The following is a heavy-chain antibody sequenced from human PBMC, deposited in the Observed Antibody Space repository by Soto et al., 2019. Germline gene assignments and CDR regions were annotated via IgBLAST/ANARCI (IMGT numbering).Heavy chain of an antibody. J-gene: IGHJ4*02. Sequence: ASVEVSCXASGYTFPDYYMQSVRQAAGQGLEWMGWINPNSGGTNYAQKFQGWVTMTRDTSISTAYMELSRLRSDDTAVYYCARTNNWNYGPFDYWGQGTLVTVSS. CDR3: ARTNNWNYGPFDY. CDR1: GYTFPDYY. V-gene: IGHV1-2*04. CDR2: INPNSGGT. D-gene: IGHD1-7*01.